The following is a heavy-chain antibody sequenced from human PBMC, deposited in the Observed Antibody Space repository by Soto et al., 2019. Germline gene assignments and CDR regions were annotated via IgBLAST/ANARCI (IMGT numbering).Heavy chain of an antibody. J-gene: IGHJ4*02. D-gene: IGHD3-10*01. CDR1: GYTFTSYA. V-gene: IGHV1-3*01. CDR2: INAGNGNT. CDR3: AVLWFGESPFAY. Sequence: ASVKVSCKASGYTFTSYAMHWVRQAPGQRLEWMGWINAGNGNTRYSQKFQGRVTITRDTSASTAYMELSSLRSEDTAVYYCAVLWFGESPFAYGGQETLVPVPP.